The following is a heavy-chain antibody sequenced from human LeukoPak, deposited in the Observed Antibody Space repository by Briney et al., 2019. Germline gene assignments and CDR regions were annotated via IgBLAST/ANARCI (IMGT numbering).Heavy chain of an antibody. CDR3: AKLPPSGPIFDY. CDR2: ISGSGGST. V-gene: IGHV3-23*01. J-gene: IGHJ4*02. Sequence: GGSLRLSCAASGFTFSNAWMSWVRQAPGKGLEWVSAISGSGGSTYYADSVKGRFTISRDNSKNTLYLQMNSLRAEDTAVYYCAKLPPSGPIFDYWGQGTLVTVFS. D-gene: IGHD2-21*01. CDR1: GFTFSNAW.